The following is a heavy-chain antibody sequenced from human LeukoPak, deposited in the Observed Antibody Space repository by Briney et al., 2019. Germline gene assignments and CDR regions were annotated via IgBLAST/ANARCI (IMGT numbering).Heavy chain of an antibody. D-gene: IGHD3-22*01. Sequence: GASVKVSCKASGYTFTGYSMHWVRQAPGQGLEWMGWINPNSGGTNYAQKFQGRVTMTRDTSISTAYMELSRLRSDDTAVYYCAREGASGYHNWFDPWGQGTLVTVSS. V-gene: IGHV1-2*02. CDR1: GYTFTGYS. CDR3: AREGASGYHNWFDP. CDR2: INPNSGGT. J-gene: IGHJ5*02.